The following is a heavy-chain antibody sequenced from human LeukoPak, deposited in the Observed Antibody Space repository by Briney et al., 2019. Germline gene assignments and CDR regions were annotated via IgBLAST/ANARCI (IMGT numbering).Heavy chain of an antibody. D-gene: IGHD3-10*01. V-gene: IGHV4-4*07. Sequence: PSETLSLTCTVSGGSISSYYWSWIRLPAGKGLEWIGRIYNSGNTNYNPSLKSRVTISVDTSKNQFSLKLNSVTAADTAVYYCARSGTYYNNWFDPWGQGTLVTVSS. CDR1: GGSISSYY. CDR3: ARSGTYYNNWFDP. J-gene: IGHJ5*02. CDR2: IYNSGNT.